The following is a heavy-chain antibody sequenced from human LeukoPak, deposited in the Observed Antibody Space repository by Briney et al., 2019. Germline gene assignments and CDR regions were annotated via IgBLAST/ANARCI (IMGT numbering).Heavy chain of an antibody. CDR3: AREAGLYCSSTSCWTGMDV. CDR2: IYYSGST. V-gene: IGHV4-39*07. J-gene: IGHJ6*02. Sequence: SETLSLTCTVSGGSISSSSYYWGWIRQPPGKGLEWIGSIYYSGSTYYNPSLKSRVTVSVDTSKNQFSLKLSSVTAADTAVYYCAREAGLYCSSTSCWTGMDVWGQGTTVTVSS. D-gene: IGHD2-2*01. CDR1: GGSISSSSYY.